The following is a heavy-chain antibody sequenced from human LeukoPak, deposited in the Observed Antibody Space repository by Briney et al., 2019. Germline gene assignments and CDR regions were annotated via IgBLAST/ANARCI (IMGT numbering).Heavy chain of an antibody. CDR2: MFPDGRT. CDR3: ARTNPVYGDYDY. Sequence: GGSLRLSCAVSGFSVNDNYMSWVRQAPGKELQWVSVMFPDGRTYYADSVKGRFTISRDLARNTLLLQMHSLRADDTAVHYCARTNPVYGDYDYWGQGTLVTVSS. V-gene: IGHV3-53*01. D-gene: IGHD4-17*01. CDR1: GFSVNDNY. J-gene: IGHJ4*02.